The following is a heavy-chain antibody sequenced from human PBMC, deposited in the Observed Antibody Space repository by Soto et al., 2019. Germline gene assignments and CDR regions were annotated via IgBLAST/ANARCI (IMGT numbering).Heavy chain of an antibody. J-gene: IGHJ4*02. CDR1: GFSFSDYA. Sequence: HPGGSLRLSCAASGFSFSDYAMGWVRQAPGKGLEWVSVISESGGSTHYADSVRGRFTVSRDNSKNSLSLRMNSLRDEDTAVYFCAKRSPYSSGWYSPIFDYWGQGALVTVSS. CDR2: ISESGGST. V-gene: IGHV3-23*01. D-gene: IGHD6-13*01. CDR3: AKRSPYSSGWYSPIFDY.